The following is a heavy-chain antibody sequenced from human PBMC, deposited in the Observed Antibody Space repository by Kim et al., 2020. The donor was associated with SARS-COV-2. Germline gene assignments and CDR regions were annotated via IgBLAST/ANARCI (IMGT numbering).Heavy chain of an antibody. CDR2: IYYSGST. D-gene: IGHD1-26*01. V-gene: IGHV4-39*07. Sequence: SETLSLTCTVSGGSISSGNYYWGWIRQPPGKGLEWIGSIYYSGSTYYNPSLKSRVTVSVDTSKNQFSLKLSSVTAADTAVYYCARQVQWPVPGYFLYWGQGTLVTVSS. CDR3: ARQVQWPVPGYFLY. CDR1: GGSISSGNYY. J-gene: IGHJ4*02.